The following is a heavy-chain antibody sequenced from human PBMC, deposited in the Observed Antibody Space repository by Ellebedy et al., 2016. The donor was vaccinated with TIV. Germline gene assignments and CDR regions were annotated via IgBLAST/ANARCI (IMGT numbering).Heavy chain of an antibody. Sequence: PGGSLRLSCAASGFTFSTYGMQWVRQAPGKGLEWVAVISYDGSTKYYADSVKGRFTISRDNSKNTMYLQMNSLRAEDTAVYYCAKEYDSRGYGAYFDHWGQGTLVTVSS. CDR2: ISYDGSTK. J-gene: IGHJ4*02. D-gene: IGHD3-22*01. CDR3: AKEYDSRGYGAYFDH. V-gene: IGHV3-30*18. CDR1: GFTFSTYG.